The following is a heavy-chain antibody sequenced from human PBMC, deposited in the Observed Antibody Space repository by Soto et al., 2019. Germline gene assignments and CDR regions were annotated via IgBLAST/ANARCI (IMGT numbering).Heavy chain of an antibody. J-gene: IGHJ4*02. D-gene: IGHD6-13*01. CDR2: ISYDGSNK. CDR1: GFTFSSYG. Sequence: GGSLRLSCAASGFTFSSYGMHWVRQAPGKGLEWVAVISYDGSNKYYADSVKGRFTISRDNSKNTLYLQMNGLRAEDTAVYYCAKVGVAAAGIFDYWGQGTLVTVSS. CDR3: AKVGVAAAGIFDY. V-gene: IGHV3-30*18.